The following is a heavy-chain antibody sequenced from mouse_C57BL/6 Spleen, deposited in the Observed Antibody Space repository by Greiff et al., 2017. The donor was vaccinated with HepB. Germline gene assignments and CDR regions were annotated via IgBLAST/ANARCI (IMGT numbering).Heavy chain of an antibody. J-gene: IGHJ2*01. CDR3: ARATESLDD. CDR1: GYTFTSYT. Sequence: LVESGAELARPGASVKMSCKASGYTFTSYTMHWVKQRPGQGLEWIGYINPSSGYTKYNQKFKDKATLTADKSSSTAYMQLSSLTSEDSAVYYCARATESLDDGGQGTTLTVSS. CDR2: INPSSGYT. D-gene: IGHD1-1*01. V-gene: IGHV1-4*01.